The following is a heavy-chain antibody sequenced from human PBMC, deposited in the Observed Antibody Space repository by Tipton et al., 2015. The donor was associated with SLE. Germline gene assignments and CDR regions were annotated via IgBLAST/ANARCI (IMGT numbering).Heavy chain of an antibody. D-gene: IGHD6-19*01. V-gene: IGHV4-39*07. CDR3: ARGLAVARRHFDY. CDR2: IYYSGST. Sequence: TLSLTCTVSGGSISSSSYYWGWIRQPPGKGLEWIGSIYYSGSTYYNPSLKSRVTISVDTSKNQFSLKLSSVTAADTAVYYFARGLAVARRHFDYWGQGTLPAFS. J-gene: IGHJ4*02. CDR1: GGSISSSSYY.